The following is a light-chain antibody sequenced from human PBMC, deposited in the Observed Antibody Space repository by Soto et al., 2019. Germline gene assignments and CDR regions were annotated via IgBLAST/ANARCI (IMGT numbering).Light chain of an antibody. V-gene: IGLV4-69*01. CDR2: LHSAGSH. CDR3: QTWGSGIVV. J-gene: IGLJ2*01. Sequence: QSVLTQAPSASASLGASVKLTCTLSSGHSNYAIACHQQQSEKGPRCLRKLHSAGSHSKGGGIPDRFSGSSSGAERYLTISSLHSGDEADYYCQTWGSGIVVFGGGTTLTVL. CDR1: SGHSNYA.